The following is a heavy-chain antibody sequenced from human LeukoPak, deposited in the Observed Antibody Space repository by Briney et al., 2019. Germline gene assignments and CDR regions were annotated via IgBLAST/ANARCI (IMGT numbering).Heavy chain of an antibody. D-gene: IGHD1-26*01. CDR1: GFTVSSNY. Sequence: PGGSLRLSCAASGFTVSSNYMSWVRQAPGKGLEWVSVIYSGGSTYYADSVKGRFTISRDNSKNTLYLQMNSLRAEDTAVYYCARAYGGSYWGYYFDYWGQGTLVTVSS. CDR3: ARAYGGSYWGYYFDY. J-gene: IGHJ4*02. V-gene: IGHV3-53*01. CDR2: IYSGGST.